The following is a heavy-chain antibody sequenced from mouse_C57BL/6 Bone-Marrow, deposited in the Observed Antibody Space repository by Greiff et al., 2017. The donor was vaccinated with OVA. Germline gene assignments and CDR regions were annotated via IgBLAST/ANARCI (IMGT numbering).Heavy chain of an antibody. V-gene: IGHV1-82*01. CDR2: IYPGDGDT. D-gene: IGHD2-4*01. Sequence: QVQLQQSGPELVKPGASVKISCKASGYAFSSSWMNWVKQRPGRGLEGIGRIYPGDGDTNYNGKFKGKATLTADKSSSTAYMQLSSLTSEDSAVYFCARGGVLRRRVSYAMDYWGQGTSVTVSS. J-gene: IGHJ4*01. CDR1: GYAFSSSW. CDR3: ARGGVLRRRVSYAMDY.